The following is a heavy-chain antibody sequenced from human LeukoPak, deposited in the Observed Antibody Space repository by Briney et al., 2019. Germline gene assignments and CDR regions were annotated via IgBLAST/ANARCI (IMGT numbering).Heavy chain of an antibody. CDR2: IRYDGSNK. CDR3: ARVEGDAFDI. Sequence: PGGSLRLSCAASGFTFSSYGMHWVRQAPGKGLEWVAFIRYDGSNKYYADSVKGRFTISRDNSKNTLYLQMNSLRAEDTAVYYCARVEGDAFDIWGQGTMVTVSS. J-gene: IGHJ3*02. CDR1: GFTFSSYG. V-gene: IGHV3-30*02.